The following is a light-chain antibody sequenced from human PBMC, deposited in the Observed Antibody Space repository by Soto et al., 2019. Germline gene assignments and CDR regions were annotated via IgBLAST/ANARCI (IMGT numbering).Light chain of an antibody. CDR3: QQSRSTPLT. V-gene: IGKV1-39*01. CDR2: STS. CDR1: QTIGGS. J-gene: IGKJ3*01. Sequence: DVQMTQSPSSLSASIGDRVTITCRASQTIGGSLNWYQHRPGRAPKLLIHSTSTLQSGVPSRFSGSGSGTDFALTISNLQPEGVATYYCQQSRSTPLTFRPGTNVDLK.